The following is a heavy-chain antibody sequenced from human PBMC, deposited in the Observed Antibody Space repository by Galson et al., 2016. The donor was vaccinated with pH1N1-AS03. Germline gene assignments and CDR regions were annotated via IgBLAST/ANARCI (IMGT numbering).Heavy chain of an antibody. CDR2: IIPIVGIG. J-gene: IGHJ4*02. CDR3: ATSYYCATVFDF. D-gene: IGHD3-10*01. V-gene: IGHV1-69*02. CDR1: GGTFSSYI. Sequence: SVKVSCKASGGTFSSYIFSWVRQAPGQGLEWMGRIIPIVGIGNQAQKFQGRVTITADKSTTTAYMELSSLRSEDTAVYYCATSYYCATVFDFWGQGTLVTVSS.